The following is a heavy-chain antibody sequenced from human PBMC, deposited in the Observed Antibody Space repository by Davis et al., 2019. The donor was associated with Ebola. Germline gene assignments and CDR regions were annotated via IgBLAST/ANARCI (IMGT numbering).Heavy chain of an antibody. CDR3: ARGGPLRYFDWLLSRTYYFDY. D-gene: IGHD3-9*01. CDR1: GGSISSSNW. V-gene: IGHV4-4*02. CDR2: IYHSGST. Sequence: SETLSPTCPLSGGSISSSNWRSWVRPPPGKGLEWIREIYHSGSTNYNPSLKSRVTISVDKSKNQFSLKLSSVTAADTAVYYCARGGPLRYFDWLLSRTYYFDYWGQGTLVTVSS. J-gene: IGHJ4*02.